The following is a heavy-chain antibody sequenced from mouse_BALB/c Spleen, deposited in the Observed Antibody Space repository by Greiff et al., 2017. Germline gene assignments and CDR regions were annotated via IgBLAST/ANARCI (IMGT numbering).Heavy chain of an antibody. CDR1: GFTFSSYA. CDR3: ARGRDYGNF. J-gene: IGHJ1*01. CDR2: ISSGGSYT. Sequence: EVKLMESGGGLVKPGGSLKLSCAASGFTFSSYAMSWVRQSPEKRLEWVAEISSGGSYTYYPDTVTGRFTISRDNAKNTLYLEMSSLRSEDTAMYYCARGRDYGNFWGAGTTVTVSS. D-gene: IGHD2-1*01. V-gene: IGHV5-9-4*01.